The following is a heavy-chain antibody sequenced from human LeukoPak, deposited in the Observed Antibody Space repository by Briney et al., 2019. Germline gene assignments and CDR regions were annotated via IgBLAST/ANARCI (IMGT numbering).Heavy chain of an antibody. CDR2: ISHSGST. D-gene: IGHD6-25*01. CDR1: GGPLSDYH. J-gene: IGHJ4*02. V-gene: IGHV4-34*01. Sequence: SETLSLTCAVYGGPLSDYHWRWIRQPPGKGLEWIGEISHSGSTNYNPSLKSRVTISVDTSKNQFSLKLSSGTAADTAVYYCARVEIEASGYVVDYWGQGTLVTVSP. CDR3: ARVEIEASGYVVDY.